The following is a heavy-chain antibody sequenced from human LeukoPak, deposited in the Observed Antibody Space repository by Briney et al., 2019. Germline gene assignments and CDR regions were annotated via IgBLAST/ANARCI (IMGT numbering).Heavy chain of an antibody. CDR1: GFTFRSYA. Sequence: GGSLRLSCAASGFTFRSYAMNWVRQAPGKGLEWVSAISGSGGSTYYADSVKGRFTISRDNSKNTLYLQMNSLRAEDTAVYYCAKEVGATEVFDYWGQGTLVTVSS. D-gene: IGHD1-26*01. J-gene: IGHJ4*02. CDR2: ISGSGGST. CDR3: AKEVGATEVFDY. V-gene: IGHV3-23*01.